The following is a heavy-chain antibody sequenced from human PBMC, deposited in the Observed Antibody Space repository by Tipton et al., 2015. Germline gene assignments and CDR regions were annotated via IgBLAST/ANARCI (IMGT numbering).Heavy chain of an antibody. CDR2: IYYSGTA. CDR1: GHSINSGGHY. CDR3: ACQDFDSLTRDYQTVDY. Sequence: TLSLTCTVSGHSINSGGHYWGWVRQHPVKGLQWIGYIYYSGTAYYNPSLKSLVTVSVDTSKNQFSLKLTSVTAADTAVYYCACQDFDSLTRDYQTVDYWGQGTLVTVSS. V-gene: IGHV4-31*01. D-gene: IGHD3-9*01. J-gene: IGHJ4*02.